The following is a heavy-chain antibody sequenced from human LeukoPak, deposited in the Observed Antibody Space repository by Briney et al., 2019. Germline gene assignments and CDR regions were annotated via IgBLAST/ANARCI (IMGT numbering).Heavy chain of an antibody. Sequence: PGGSLRLSCAASGFTFDDYAMHWVRQAPGKGLEWVSGISWNSGSIGYADSVKGRFTISRDNAENSLYLQMNSLRAEDTALYYCAKDSIAARPLDYWGQGTLVTVSS. V-gene: IGHV3-9*01. J-gene: IGHJ4*02. CDR2: ISWNSGSI. CDR1: GFTFDDYA. D-gene: IGHD6-6*01. CDR3: AKDSIAARPLDY.